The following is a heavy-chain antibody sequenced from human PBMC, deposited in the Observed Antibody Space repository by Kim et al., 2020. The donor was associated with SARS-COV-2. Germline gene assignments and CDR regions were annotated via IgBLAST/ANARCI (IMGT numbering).Heavy chain of an antibody. CDR1: GGSFSGYY. CDR3: ARMRAAAGGSPGDY. J-gene: IGHJ4*02. V-gene: IGHV4-34*01. CDR2: INHSGST. Sequence: SETLSLTCAVYGGSFSGYYWSWIRQPPGKGLEWIGEINHSGSTNYNPSLKSRVTISVDTSKNQFSLKLSSVTAADTAVYYCARMRAAAGGSPGDYWGQGTLVTVSS. D-gene: IGHD6-13*01.